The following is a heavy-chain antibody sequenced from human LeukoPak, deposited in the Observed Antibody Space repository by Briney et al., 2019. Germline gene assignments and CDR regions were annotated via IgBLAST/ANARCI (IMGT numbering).Heavy chain of an antibody. Sequence: GASVKVSCKASGGTFSSYAISWVRQAPGQGLEWMGGIIPIFGTANYAQKFQGRVTITADESTSTAYMELSSLRSEDTAVYYCARVPRVGNYYYYYYMDVWGKGTTVTVSS. CDR2: IIPIFGTA. CDR3: ARVPRVGNYYYYYYMDV. J-gene: IGHJ6*03. CDR1: GGTFSSYA. D-gene: IGHD4-23*01. V-gene: IGHV1-69*13.